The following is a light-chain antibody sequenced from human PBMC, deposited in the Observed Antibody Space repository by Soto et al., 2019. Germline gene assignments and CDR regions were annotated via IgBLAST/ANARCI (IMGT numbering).Light chain of an antibody. Sequence: ILFTQSPGTVSLSAGERASLSCRASQSVSGIYLAWYQQKPGQAPRLLIYGASSRATGIPDRFSGSGSGTDFTLPISRRLDAEDSANYCRHYCGTSPCTFGRGTKVDIK. CDR3: RHYCGTSPCT. CDR2: GAS. V-gene: IGKV3-20*01. J-gene: IGKJ1*01. CDR1: QSVSGIY.